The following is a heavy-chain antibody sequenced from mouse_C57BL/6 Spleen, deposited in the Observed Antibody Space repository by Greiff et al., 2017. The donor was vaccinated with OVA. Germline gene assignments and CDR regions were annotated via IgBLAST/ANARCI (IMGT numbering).Heavy chain of an antibody. CDR2: INYDGSST. V-gene: IGHV5-16*01. CDR1: GFTFSDYY. CDR3: ARVRSSYDFDY. D-gene: IGHD1-1*01. J-gene: IGHJ2*01. Sequence: EVQLVESEGGLVQPGSSMKLSCTASGFTFSDYYMAWVRQVPEKGLEWVANINYDGSSTYYLDSLKSRFIISRDNAKNILYLQMSSLKSEDTATYYCARVRSSYDFDYWGQGTTLTVSS.